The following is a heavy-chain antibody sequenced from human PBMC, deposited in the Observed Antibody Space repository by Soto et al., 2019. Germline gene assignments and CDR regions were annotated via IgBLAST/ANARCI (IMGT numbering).Heavy chain of an antibody. V-gene: IGHV6-1*01. CDR3: AREVVVVVAANPFDY. J-gene: IGHJ4*02. D-gene: IGHD2-15*01. CDR2: TYYRSKWYN. CDR1: GDSVSSNSAA. Sequence: QSQTLSLTCAISGDSVSSNSAAWNWIRQSPSRGLEWLGRTYYRSKWYNDYAVSVKSRITINPDTSKNQFSLQLNSVTPEDTAVYYCAREVVVVVAANPFDYWGQGTLVTVSS.